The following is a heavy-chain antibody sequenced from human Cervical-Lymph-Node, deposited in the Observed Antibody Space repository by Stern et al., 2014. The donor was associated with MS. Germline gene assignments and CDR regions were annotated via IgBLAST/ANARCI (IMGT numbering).Heavy chain of an antibody. V-gene: IGHV1-69*06. Sequence: VQLVQSGAEMKKPGSSVKVSCKASRDTFSHYALSWVRQAPGKGPEWMGGIIPMLGPASYAQKFQGRVTITADRSTNIVYMELRSLKSEDTAVYCCARDQRDYGSGSDDSWFDPWGQGTLVTVSS. CDR3: ARDQRDYGSGSDDSWFDP. CDR2: IIPMLGPA. J-gene: IGHJ5*02. CDR1: RDTFSHYA. D-gene: IGHD3-10*01.